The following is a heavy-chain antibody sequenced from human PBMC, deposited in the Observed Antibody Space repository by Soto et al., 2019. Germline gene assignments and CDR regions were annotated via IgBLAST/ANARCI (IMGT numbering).Heavy chain of an antibody. D-gene: IGHD6-19*01. J-gene: IGHJ4*01. CDR1: GGSFSGYY. Sequence: SETLSLPCAVYGGSFSGYYWSWIRQPPGKGLEWIGEINHRGSTNYNPSLKSRVTISIDTSNNQFSLRLGSVTAADTAVYYCAKAYVMVVAGSTFDYWGHGILVTVSS. CDR3: AKAYVMVVAGSTFDY. V-gene: IGHV4-34*01. CDR2: INHRGST.